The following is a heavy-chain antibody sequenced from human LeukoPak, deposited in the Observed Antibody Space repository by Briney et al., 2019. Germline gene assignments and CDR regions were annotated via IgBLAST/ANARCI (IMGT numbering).Heavy chain of an antibody. D-gene: IGHD6-19*01. V-gene: IGHV3-73*01. CDR2: IRSKANSYAT. J-gene: IGHJ4*02. CDR3: ARGPRIAVAGTYFDY. Sequence: GGSLRLSCAASGFTFSGSAMHWVRQASGKGLEWVGRIRSKANSYATAYAASVKGRFTISRDDSKNTSYLQMNSLRAEDTAVYYCARGPRIAVAGTYFDYWGQGTLVTVSS. CDR1: GFTFSGSA.